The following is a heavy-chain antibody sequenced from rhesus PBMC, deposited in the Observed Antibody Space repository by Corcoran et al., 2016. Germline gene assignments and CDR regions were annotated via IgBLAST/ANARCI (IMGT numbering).Heavy chain of an antibody. V-gene: IGHV4S7*01. CDR2: IYGNSAST. D-gene: IGHD1-44*02. CDR1: GGSISGGYY. CDR3: ARDRENSLDV. Sequence: QVQLQESGPGLVKPSETLSLTCAVSGGSISGGYYGGWTRQPPGKGLEWIGNIYGNSASTYYNPSLKSRVTISKDTSKNQFSLKLSSVTAADTAVYYCARDRENSLDVWGRGVLVTVSS. J-gene: IGHJ5-2*02.